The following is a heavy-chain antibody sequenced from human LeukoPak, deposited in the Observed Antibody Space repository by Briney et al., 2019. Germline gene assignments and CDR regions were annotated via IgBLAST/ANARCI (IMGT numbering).Heavy chain of an antibody. Sequence: PGGSLRLSCAASGFTFSNYAMHWVRQAPGKGLEWVAVTSYDESTKYYADSVKGRFTISRDNSKKTLYLQMNSLRGEDTAVYYCARVVVSSSSDYFDYWGQGTLVIVSS. D-gene: IGHD6-6*01. CDR1: GFTFSNYA. CDR2: TSYDESTK. CDR3: ARVVVSSSSDYFDY. V-gene: IGHV3-30*04. J-gene: IGHJ4*02.